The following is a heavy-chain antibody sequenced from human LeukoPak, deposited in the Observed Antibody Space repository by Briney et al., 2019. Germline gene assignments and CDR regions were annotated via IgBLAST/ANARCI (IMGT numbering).Heavy chain of an antibody. CDR3: ALGYCSGGSCYNRYYYYYMDV. V-gene: IGHV1-2*02. CDR2: INPNSGGT. Sequence: GASVKVSCKASGYTFTGYYMHWVRQAPGQGLEWMGWINPNSGGTNYAQKFQGRVTMTRDTSISTAYMELSRLRSDDTAVYYCALGYCSGGSCYNRYYYYYMDVWGKGTKVTVSS. J-gene: IGHJ6*03. CDR1: GYTFTGYY. D-gene: IGHD2-15*01.